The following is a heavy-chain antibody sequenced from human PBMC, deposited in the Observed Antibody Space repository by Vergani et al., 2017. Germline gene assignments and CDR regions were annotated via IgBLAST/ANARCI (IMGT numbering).Heavy chain of an antibody. CDR1: GGTFSSYA. CDR3: ARTATVVTQEDDY. J-gene: IGHJ4*02. D-gene: IGHD4-23*01. CDR2: IIPIFGTA. Sequence: QVQLVQSGAEVKKPGSSVKVSCKASGGTFSSYAISWVGQAPGQGIEWMGGIIPIFGTANYAQKFQGRVTITADESTSAAYMELSSLRSEDTAVSYCARTATVVTQEDDYWGQGTLVTVSS. V-gene: IGHV1-69*01.